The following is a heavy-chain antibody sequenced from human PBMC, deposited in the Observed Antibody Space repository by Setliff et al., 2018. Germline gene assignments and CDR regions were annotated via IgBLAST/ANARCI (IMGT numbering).Heavy chain of an antibody. Sequence: SETLSLTCTVSGGSINGYYWAWIRQPPGMRLEWIGHIHSSGSINYNPSVQGRVTMSVDRSNNHFSLKLTSLIAADTAVYYCARENISGGWYGEGESGYYMDVWGKGTTVT. J-gene: IGHJ6*03. V-gene: IGHV4-59*01. D-gene: IGHD6-19*01. CDR2: IHSSGSI. CDR1: GGSINGYY. CDR3: ARENISGGWYGEGESGYYMDV.